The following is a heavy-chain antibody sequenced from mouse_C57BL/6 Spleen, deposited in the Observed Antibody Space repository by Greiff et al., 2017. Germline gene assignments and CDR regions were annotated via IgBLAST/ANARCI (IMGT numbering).Heavy chain of an antibody. V-gene: IGHV5-17*01. D-gene: IGHD6-1*01. CDR3: ARSSYPDD. Sequence: EVQLVESGGGLVKPGGSLKLSCAASGFTFSDYGMHWVRQAPEQGLEWVAYISRGSSTIYYADTVKGRFTISRDNAKNTLCLQMTSRWAERRAMYYCARSSYPDDWGQGTTLTGSS. CDR1: GFTFSDYG. CDR2: ISRGSSTI. J-gene: IGHJ2*01.